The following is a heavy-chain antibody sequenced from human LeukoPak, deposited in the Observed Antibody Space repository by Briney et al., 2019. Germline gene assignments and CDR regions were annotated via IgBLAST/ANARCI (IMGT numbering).Heavy chain of an antibody. CDR3: AKDGVLPTVTTTRIYYYYGMDV. CDR2: LNHYGGDK. D-gene: IGHD4-17*01. CDR1: GFTFTTYW. Sequence: GGSLRLSCATSGFTFTTYWMSWVRQASGKGLEWVATLNHYGGDKYYVDSVKGRFTISRDNAKSSLYLQMNSLRAEDTAVYYCAKDGVLPTVTTTRIYYYYGMDVWGQGTTVTVSS. V-gene: IGHV3-7*01. J-gene: IGHJ6*02.